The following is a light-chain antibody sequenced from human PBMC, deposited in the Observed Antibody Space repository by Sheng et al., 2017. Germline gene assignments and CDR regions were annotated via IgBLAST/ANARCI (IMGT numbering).Light chain of an antibody. V-gene: IGKV3-11*01. CDR1: QSVIRY. CDR2: GAS. J-gene: IGKJ5*01. Sequence: EIVLTQSPATLSLSPGERATLSCRASQSVIRYLAWYQQKPGQAPRLLIYGASTRATGIPARFSGSGSGTDFTLTISSLQSEDFAVYYCQQRNNWPPSITFGQGTRLEIK. CDR3: QQRNNWPPSIT.